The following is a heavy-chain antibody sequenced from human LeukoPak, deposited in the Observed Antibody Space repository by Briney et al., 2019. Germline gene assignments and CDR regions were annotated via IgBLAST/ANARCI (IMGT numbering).Heavy chain of an antibody. CDR1: GDSISSGDYY. J-gene: IGHJ5*02. CDR2: IYYSGDA. Sequence: PSETLSLTCTVPGDSISSGDYYWTWIRQHPGEGLEWIGYIYYSGDAHQNPSLKSRVTISVDTSKNQFSLKLSSVTAADTAVYYCARDRRNYDWFDPWGQGTLVTVSS. CDR3: ARDRRNYDWFDP. V-gene: IGHV4-31*03. D-gene: IGHD3-16*01.